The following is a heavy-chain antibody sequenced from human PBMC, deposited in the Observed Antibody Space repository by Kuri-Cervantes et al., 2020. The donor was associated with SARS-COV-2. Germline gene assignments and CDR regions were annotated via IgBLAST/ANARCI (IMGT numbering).Heavy chain of an antibody. Sequence: LRLSCTVSGGSISSGDYYWSWIRQPPGKGLEWIGYIYYSGSTYYNPSLKSRVTISVDTSKNQFSLKLSSVTAADTAVCYCAKSLQLVRFDYWGQGTLVTVSS. CDR2: IYYSGST. CDR3: AKSLQLVRFDY. CDR1: GGSISSGDYY. V-gene: IGHV4-30-4*08. D-gene: IGHD6-6*01. J-gene: IGHJ4*02.